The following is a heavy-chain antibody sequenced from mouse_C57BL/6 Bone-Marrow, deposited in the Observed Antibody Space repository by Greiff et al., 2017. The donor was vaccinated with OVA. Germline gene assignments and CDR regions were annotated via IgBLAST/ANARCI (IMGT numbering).Heavy chain of an antibody. CDR3: ERSGDGSRVLYAMDY. CDR1: GYPFTDYN. CDR2: FNPNNGGT. V-gene: IGHV1-18*01. Sequence: EVQLQQSGPELVKPGPSVTLPCPASGYPFTDYNMGWLKRRLGRSLQWLGGFNPNNGGTIYTPTFKGRATLTFDNSYNTAYMELRMRTSEDTAVDYCERSGDGSRVLYAMDYWGQGTSVTVSS. J-gene: IGHJ4*01. D-gene: IGHD1-1*01.